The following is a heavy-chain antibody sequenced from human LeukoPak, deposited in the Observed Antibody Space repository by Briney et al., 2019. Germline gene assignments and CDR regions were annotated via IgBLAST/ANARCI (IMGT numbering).Heavy chain of an antibody. J-gene: IGHJ4*02. CDR1: GFTFSSYA. CDR2: ISGSDGST. CDR3: AKVQPFYYYDSSGYYYFDY. V-gene: IGHV3-23*01. D-gene: IGHD3-22*01. Sequence: AGSLRLSCAASGFTFSSYAMSWVRQAPGKGLEWVSAISGSDGSTYYADSVKGRFTISRDNSKTTLYLQMNSLRAEDTAVYYCAKVQPFYYYDSSGYYYFDYWGQGTLVSVSS.